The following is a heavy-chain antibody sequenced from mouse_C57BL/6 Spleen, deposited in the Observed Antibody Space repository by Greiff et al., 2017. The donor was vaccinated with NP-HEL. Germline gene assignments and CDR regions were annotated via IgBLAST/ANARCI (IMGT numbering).Heavy chain of an antibody. V-gene: IGHV3-1*01. CDR3: ARDGVDSGIYWYFDV. D-gene: IGHD1-3*01. Sequence: EVQLQESGPGMVKPSQSLSLTCTVTGYSITSGYDWHWIRHFPGNKLEWMGYISYSGSTNYNPSLKSRISITHDTSKNHFFLKLNSVTTEDTATYYCARDGVDSGIYWYFDVWGTGTTVTVSS. CDR2: ISYSGST. J-gene: IGHJ1*03. CDR1: GYSITSGYD.